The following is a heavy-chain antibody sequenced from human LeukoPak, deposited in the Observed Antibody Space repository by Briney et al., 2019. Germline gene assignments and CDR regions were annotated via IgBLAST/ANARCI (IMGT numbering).Heavy chain of an antibody. Sequence: PSQTLSLTCTVSGGSISSNSYDWSWIRQPAGKGLEWIGRIYTSGSTNYNPSLKSRVTISVDTSKDQFSLKLNSVTAADTAVYYCARGAPQATVFGVVNRFDYWGQGTLVTVSS. V-gene: IGHV4-61*02. CDR1: GGSISSNSYD. D-gene: IGHD3-3*01. CDR3: ARGAPQATVFGVVNRFDY. J-gene: IGHJ4*02. CDR2: IYTSGST.